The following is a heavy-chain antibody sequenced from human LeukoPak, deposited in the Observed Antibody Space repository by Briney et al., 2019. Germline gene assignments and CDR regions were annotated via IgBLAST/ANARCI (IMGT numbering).Heavy chain of an antibody. CDR1: GGSISSSSYY. CDR2: IYDSGST. Sequence: SETLSLTCTVSGGSISSSSYYWGWIRQPPGKGLEWIGSIYDSGSTYYNPSLKSRVTISVDTSKNQFSLKLSSVTAADTAVNYCARPGDSSGYYDFYFDYWGQGTLVTVSS. D-gene: IGHD3-22*01. CDR3: ARPGDSSGYYDFYFDY. V-gene: IGHV4-39*01. J-gene: IGHJ4*02.